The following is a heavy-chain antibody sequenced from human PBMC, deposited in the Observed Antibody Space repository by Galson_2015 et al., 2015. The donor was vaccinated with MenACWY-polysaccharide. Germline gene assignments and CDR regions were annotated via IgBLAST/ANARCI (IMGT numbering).Heavy chain of an antibody. CDR2: IWYDGSKR. CDR1: GFTFRNYG. CDR3: ATVRGPAPNPLIDA. V-gene: IGHV3-33*01. J-gene: IGHJ6*03. D-gene: IGHD3-10*01. Sequence: SLRLSCATSGFTFRNYGMHRVRQAPGKGLEWVAIIWYDGSKRYHADSVKDRFTISRDNSKNTLYLQMNSLRAEDTALYYCATVRGPAPNPLIDAWGKGTTGTVA.